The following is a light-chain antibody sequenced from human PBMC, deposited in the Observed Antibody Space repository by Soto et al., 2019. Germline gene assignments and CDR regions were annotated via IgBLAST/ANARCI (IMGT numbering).Light chain of an antibody. CDR3: SSYTSRRTQV. CDR2: EVS. CDR1: SSDVGDYNY. J-gene: IGLJ1*01. Sequence: QSALTQPASVSASPGQSITISCTGTSSDVGDYNYVSWYQQHPGKAPELMIYEVSNRPSGVSNRFSGSKSGNTASLTISGLQAEDEADYYCSSYTSRRTQVFGTRTKLTVL. V-gene: IGLV2-14*01.